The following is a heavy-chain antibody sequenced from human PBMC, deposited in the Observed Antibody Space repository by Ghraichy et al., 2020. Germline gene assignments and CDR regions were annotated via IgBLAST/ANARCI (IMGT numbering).Heavy chain of an antibody. CDR2: IIPSDGNT. V-gene: IGHV1-46*03. J-gene: IGHJ4*02. CDR1: GYLFTHSD. D-gene: IGHD6-19*01. CDR3: ATGYSSFDY. Sequence: ASVKVSCKASGYLFTHSDLHWLRQPRGQGLDWMGLIIPSDGNTDYAKQFPGRVTMTRDTSTSTVYMELSSLRSEDTAVFYCATGYSSFDYWSQGTLVTVSS.